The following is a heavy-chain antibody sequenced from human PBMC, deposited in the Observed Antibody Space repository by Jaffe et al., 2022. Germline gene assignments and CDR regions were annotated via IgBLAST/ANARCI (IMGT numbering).Heavy chain of an antibody. Sequence: EVQLVESGGGLVQPGGSLRLSCAASGFTFSSYEMNWVRQAPGKGLEWVSYISSSGSTIYYADSVKGRFTISRDNAKNSLYLQMNSLRAEDTAVYYCARDYDILTGYYTESHDAFDIWGQGTMVTVSS. CDR3: ARDYDILTGYYTESHDAFDI. CDR2: ISSSGSTI. CDR1: GFTFSSYE. J-gene: IGHJ3*02. V-gene: IGHV3-48*03. D-gene: IGHD3-9*01.